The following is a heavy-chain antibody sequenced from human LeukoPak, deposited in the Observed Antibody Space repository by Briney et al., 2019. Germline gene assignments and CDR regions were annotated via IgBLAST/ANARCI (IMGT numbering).Heavy chain of an antibody. J-gene: IGHJ3*02. CDR3: AKDGGFGSSFAFDI. CDR2: IRYDGSKS. V-gene: IGHV3-30*02. D-gene: IGHD1-26*01. CDR1: GFTFNRYG. Sequence: GGPLRLSCEASGFTFNRYGMHWVRQAPGKGLEWVGFIRYDGSKSYFADSVKGRFALSRDNSKDTLYLQMSSLRPEDTAVYFYAKDGGFGSSFAFDIWGQGTMVTVSS.